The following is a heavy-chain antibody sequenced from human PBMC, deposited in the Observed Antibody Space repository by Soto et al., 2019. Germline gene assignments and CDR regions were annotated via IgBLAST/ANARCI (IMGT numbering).Heavy chain of an antibody. CDR2: ITPFNGNT. CDR1: GYTFTYRY. V-gene: IGHV1-45*02. CDR3: AVTLAGTHAPNGMDV. J-gene: IGHJ6*02. Sequence: QMQLVQSGAEVKKPGSSVKVSCKASGYTFTYRYLHWVRQAPGQALEWMGWITPFNGNTNYAQKFQDRVTITRDRSMSTGYMELSRLRSDDTAMYYCAVTLAGTHAPNGMDVWGQGTTVTVSS. D-gene: IGHD3-10*01.